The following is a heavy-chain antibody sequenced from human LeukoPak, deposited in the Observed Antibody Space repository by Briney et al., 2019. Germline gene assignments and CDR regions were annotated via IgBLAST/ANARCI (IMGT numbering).Heavy chain of an antibody. CDR3: ARVADDDYGDYYYYDMDV. J-gene: IGHJ6*02. V-gene: IGHV1-8*01. D-gene: IGHD4-17*01. Sequence: ASVKVSCKASGYTFTSYDINWVRQATGQGLEWMGWMNPNSGNTGYAQKFQGRVTMTRNTPISTAYMELSSLRSEDTAVYYCARVADDDYGDYYYYDMDVWGQGTTVTVSS. CDR2: MNPNSGNT. CDR1: GYTFTSYD.